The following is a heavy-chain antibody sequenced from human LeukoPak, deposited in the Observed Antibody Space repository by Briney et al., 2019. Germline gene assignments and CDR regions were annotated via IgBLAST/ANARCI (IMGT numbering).Heavy chain of an antibody. V-gene: IGHV3-15*01. Sequence: GGSLRLSCAASGFTFSNAWMSWVRQAPGKGLEWVGRIKSKTDGGTTDYAAPVKGRFTISRGDSKNTLYLQMNSLKTEDTAVYYCTTDPTSIAVAGDFDYWGQGTLVTVSS. CDR2: IKSKTDGGTT. CDR1: GFTFSNAW. J-gene: IGHJ4*02. D-gene: IGHD6-19*01. CDR3: TTDPTSIAVAGDFDY.